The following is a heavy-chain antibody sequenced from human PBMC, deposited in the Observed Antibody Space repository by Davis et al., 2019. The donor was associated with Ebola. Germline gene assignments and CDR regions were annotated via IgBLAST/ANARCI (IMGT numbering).Heavy chain of an antibody. CDR3: ARGGCSSASCYQWAFDL. D-gene: IGHD2-2*01. CDR2: INHSGST. J-gene: IGHJ2*01. V-gene: IGHV4-4*02. CDR1: GGSISSSNW. Sequence: MPSETLSLTCAVSGGSISSSNWWSWVRQPPGKGLEWIGDINHSGSTNYNPSLKSRLTISVDTSKNQFSLRLNSLTAADTAVYYCARGGCSSASCYQWAFDLWGRGTLVTVSS.